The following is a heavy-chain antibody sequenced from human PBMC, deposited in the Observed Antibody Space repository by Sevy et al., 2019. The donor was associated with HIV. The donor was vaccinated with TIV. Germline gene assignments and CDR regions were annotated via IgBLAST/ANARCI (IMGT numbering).Heavy chain of an antibody. D-gene: IGHD3-9*01. CDR2: IKQDGSEK. V-gene: IGHV3-7*01. J-gene: IGHJ6*03. Sequence: GGSLRLSCAASGFTFSSYWMSWVRQAPGKGLEWVANIKQDGSEKYYVDSVKGRFTISRDNAKNSLYLQMNSLRAEDTAVYYCARVDSLERHYYYYMDVWGKGTTVTVSS. CDR1: GFTFSSYW. CDR3: ARVDSLERHYYYYMDV.